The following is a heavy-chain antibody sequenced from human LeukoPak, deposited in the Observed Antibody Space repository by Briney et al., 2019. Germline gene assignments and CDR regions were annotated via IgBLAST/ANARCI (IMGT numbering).Heavy chain of an antibody. CDR2: IDYSGST. CDR1: GDSISSYY. Sequence: PSESLSLICTVSGDSISSYYWSWIRQPPGKGLEWSGYIDYSGSTNYNPSLKSRVTVSVDSSNNQLSLKLRCVTAADTAVYYCARVRRFSGYYNVYFDYGGQGTLVTVSS. D-gene: IGHD3-3*01. J-gene: IGHJ4*02. V-gene: IGHV4-59*01. CDR3: ARVRRFSGYYNVYFDY.